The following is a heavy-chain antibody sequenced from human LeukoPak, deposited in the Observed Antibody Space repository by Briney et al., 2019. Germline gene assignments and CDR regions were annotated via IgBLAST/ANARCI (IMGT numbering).Heavy chain of an antibody. J-gene: IGHJ4*02. CDR3: ARAGDFWSGYYIDY. D-gene: IGHD3-3*01. CDR1: GGSISSGSYW. CDR2: IYYSGST. Sequence: RTSETLSLTCTVSGGSISSGSYWWSWIRQPPGKGLEWIGSIYYSGSTYYNPSLKSRVTISVDTSKNQFSLKLSSVTAADTAVYYCARAGDFWSGYYIDYWGQGTLVTVSS. V-gene: IGHV4-39*07.